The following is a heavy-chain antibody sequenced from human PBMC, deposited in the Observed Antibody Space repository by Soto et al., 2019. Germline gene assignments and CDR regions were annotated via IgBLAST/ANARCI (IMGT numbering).Heavy chain of an antibody. V-gene: IGHV4-39*01. CDR2: VFYSGSP. Sequence: SETLSLTCTVSGDSIGSSNYYWAWIRQPPGKGLEWIGSVFYSGSPFYNPSLKSRVTISVDTPKNQFSLRLTAVTAADTAVYYCARQVPYHRSGSYLFDYWGQGTLVTVSS. J-gene: IGHJ4*02. CDR3: ARQVPYHRSGSYLFDY. CDR1: GDSIGSSNYY. D-gene: IGHD1-26*01.